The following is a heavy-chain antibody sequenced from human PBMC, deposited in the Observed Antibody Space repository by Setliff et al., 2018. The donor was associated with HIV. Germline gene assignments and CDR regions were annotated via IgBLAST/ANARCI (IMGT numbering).Heavy chain of an antibody. J-gene: IGHJ6*03. CDR1: GASSIYF. CDR2: VYYSGST. CDR3: AKDRSGSYRTFDYYMDV. V-gene: IGHV4-39*07. D-gene: IGHD1-26*01. Sequence: SETLSLTCTVSGASSIYFWGWIRQPPGKGLEWIGSVYYSGSTYYNPSLKSRVTISMDTSKNQFSLKLNSVTAADTAVYYCAKDRSGSYRTFDYYMDVCGKGTTVTVSS.